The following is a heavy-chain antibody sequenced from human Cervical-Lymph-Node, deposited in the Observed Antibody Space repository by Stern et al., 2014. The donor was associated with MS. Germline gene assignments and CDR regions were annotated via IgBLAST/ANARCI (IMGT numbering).Heavy chain of an antibody. D-gene: IGHD6-19*01. CDR3: AREVAGHRLGMMDV. CDR1: GYTFTSYY. CDR2: INPSSFTT. J-gene: IGHJ6*02. Sequence: DQLVESGAEVKKPGASVKVSCKASGYTFTSYYMHWVRQAPGQGLEWMGIINPSSFTTSYAQKFQGRVTLTRDTSTSTVYMELSSLRSEDTAVYYCAREVAGHRLGMMDVWGQGTTVTVSS. V-gene: IGHV1-46*01.